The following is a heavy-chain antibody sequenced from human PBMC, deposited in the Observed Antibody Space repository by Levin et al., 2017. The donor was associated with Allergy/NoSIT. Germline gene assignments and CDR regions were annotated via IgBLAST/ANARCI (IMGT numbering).Heavy chain of an antibody. CDR1: GFTFSSYA. Sequence: QAGGSLRLSCAASGFTFSSYAMSWVRQAPGKGLEWVSAISGSGGSTYYADSVKGRFTISRDNSKNTLYLQMNSLRAEDTAVYYCAKVQTLSIAARPGNNAFDIWGQGTMVTVSS. J-gene: IGHJ3*02. CDR3: AKVQTLSIAARPGNNAFDI. CDR2: ISGSGGST. V-gene: IGHV3-23*01. D-gene: IGHD6-6*01.